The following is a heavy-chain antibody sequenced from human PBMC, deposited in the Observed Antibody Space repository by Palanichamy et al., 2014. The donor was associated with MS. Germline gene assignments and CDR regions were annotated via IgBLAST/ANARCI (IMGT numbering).Heavy chain of an antibody. CDR3: AKDKGTGRDHPHYNGMDV. CDR1: GFSFGDYV. J-gene: IGHJ6*02. D-gene: IGHD2-15*01. V-gene: IGHV3-9*01. Sequence: VQLVEFGGGLVQPGRSLRLSCAASGFSFGDYVMHWVRQAPGKGLEWVSGISYDSGSVGYADSVKGRFTVSRDNAKNFLYLQMNGLRAEGTALYYCAKDKGTGRDHPHYNGMDVWGQGTTVTVSS. CDR2: ISYDSGSV.